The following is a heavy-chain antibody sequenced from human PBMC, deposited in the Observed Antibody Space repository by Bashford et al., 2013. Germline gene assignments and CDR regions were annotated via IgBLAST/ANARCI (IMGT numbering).Heavy chain of an antibody. CDR2: IYTSGST. D-gene: IGHD1-26*01. J-gene: IGHJ5*02. CDR1: GDSVSYYL. Sequence: SETLSLTCTVSGDSVSYYLWSWIRQPAGKGLEWIGNIYTSGSTKTPSLKSRVTMSIDTSNNQFSLKLSSVTAADTAVYYCVRGPESGRLTFDPWGQGTLGHRLL. CDR3: VRGPESGRLTFDP. V-gene: IGHV4-4*07.